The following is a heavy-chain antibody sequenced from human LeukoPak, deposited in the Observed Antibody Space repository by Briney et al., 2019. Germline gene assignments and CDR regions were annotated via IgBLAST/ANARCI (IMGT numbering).Heavy chain of an antibody. J-gene: IGHJ4*02. V-gene: IGHV3-30*02. D-gene: IGHD1-26*01. CDR3: AKDLTSGSYCYYFDY. Sequence: GGSLRLSCAASGFTFSGYGMHWVRQAPGKGLEWVAFIRYDGSNKYYADSVKGRFTISRDNSKNTLYLQMNSLRAEDTAVYYCAKDLTSGSYCYYFDYWGQRTLVTVSS. CDR2: IRYDGSNK. CDR1: GFTFSGYG.